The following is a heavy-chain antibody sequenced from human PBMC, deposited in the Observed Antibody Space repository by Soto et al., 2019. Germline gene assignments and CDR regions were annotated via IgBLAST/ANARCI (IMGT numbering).Heavy chain of an antibody. D-gene: IGHD2-2*01. V-gene: IGHV3-30*19. J-gene: IGHJ4*02. CDR2: ISYDGSNK. CDR1: GFTFSSYG. Sequence: GGSLRLSCAASGFTFSSYGMHWVRQAPGKGLEWVAVISYDGSNKYYADSVKGRFTISRDNSKNTLYLQMNSLRAEDTAVYYCASEFDNYRSRARSFDYWDQGTLVTGSS. CDR3: ASEFDNYRSRARSFDY.